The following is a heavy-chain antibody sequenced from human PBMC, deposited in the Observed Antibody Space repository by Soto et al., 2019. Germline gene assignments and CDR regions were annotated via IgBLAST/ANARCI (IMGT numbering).Heavy chain of an antibody. CDR2: ISGSGGST. CDR3: ANRNPRLGQPLHV. J-gene: IGHJ4*02. CDR1: GFNFGGYA. D-gene: IGHD3-16*01. V-gene: IGHV3-23*01. Sequence: GGSLRLSCAATGFNFGGYAMGWVRQAPGKGLEWVSAISGSGGSTYYADSVKGRFTISRDNSKNTLYLQMNSLRAEDTAVYYCANRNPRLGQPLHVWCQAILLTVSS.